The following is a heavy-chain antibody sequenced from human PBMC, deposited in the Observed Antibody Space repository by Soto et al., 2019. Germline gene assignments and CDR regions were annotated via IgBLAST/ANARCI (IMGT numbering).Heavy chain of an antibody. Sequence: PSETLSLTCTVSGGSIITYYWSWIRQPPGKRLEWIGYMFHSGSPSYNPSLKSRVTISGDTSKNQFSLKVTSVTAADTAVYYCARVGATAELDFWGQGLLVTVSS. V-gene: IGHV4-59*01. D-gene: IGHD1-26*01. CDR2: MFHSGSP. CDR1: GGSIITYY. CDR3: ARVGATAELDF. J-gene: IGHJ4*02.